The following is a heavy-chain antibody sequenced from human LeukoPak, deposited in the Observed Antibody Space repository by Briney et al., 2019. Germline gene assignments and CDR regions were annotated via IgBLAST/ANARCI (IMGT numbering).Heavy chain of an antibody. CDR2: INHSGST. J-gene: IGHJ3*02. D-gene: IGHD1-26*01. CDR3: ARVLGSSDAFDI. V-gene: IGHV4-34*01. Sequence: SETLSLTCAVYGGSFSGYYWSWIRQPPGKGLEWIGEINHSGSTNYNPSLKSRVTISVDTSKNQFSLKLSSVTAADTAVYYCARVLGSSDAFDIWGQGTMVTVSS. CDR1: GGSFSGYY.